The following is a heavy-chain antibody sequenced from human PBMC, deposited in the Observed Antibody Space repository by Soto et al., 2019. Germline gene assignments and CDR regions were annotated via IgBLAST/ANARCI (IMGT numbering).Heavy chain of an antibody. CDR3: ARMFANYFDY. CDR2: IWYDGSKK. V-gene: IGHV3-33*03. D-gene: IGHD3-10*02. J-gene: IGHJ4*02. Sequence: QVQLVESGGGVVQPGRSLRLSCAASGFTFSSHGIHWVRQAPGKGLEWVAVIWYDGSKKFYAGSVKGRFTISRDNSENTVHLQMNSLRGEDTAVYYCARMFANYFDYWGQGALVTVSS. CDR1: GFTFSSHG.